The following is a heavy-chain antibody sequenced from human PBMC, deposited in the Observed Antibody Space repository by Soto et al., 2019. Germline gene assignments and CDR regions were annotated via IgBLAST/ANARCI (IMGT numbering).Heavy chain of an antibody. Sequence: QVQLVQSGAEVKKPGASVKVSCKASGYTFTNYDINWVRQATGHGLEWMGWVNPNSGDVGYAQKFQGRVTMTRNTSITKAYMDLSSLRSEDTAVYYCARVRVSVTIFGATRHYYYGMDVWGQGTTVTVSS. J-gene: IGHJ6*02. V-gene: IGHV1-8*01. CDR2: VNPNSGDV. CDR3: ARVRVSVTIFGATRHYYYGMDV. D-gene: IGHD3-3*01. CDR1: GYTFTNYD.